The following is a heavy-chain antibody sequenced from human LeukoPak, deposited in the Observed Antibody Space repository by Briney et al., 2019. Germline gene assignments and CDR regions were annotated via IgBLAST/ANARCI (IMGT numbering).Heavy chain of an antibody. J-gene: IGHJ4*02. CDR3: ARGSVSIEY. D-gene: IGHD6-25*01. CDR2: FYTSGRT. V-gene: IGHV4-61*02. Sequence: SETLSLTCTVSGGSISSGSYYWSWIRQPAGKGLEWIGRFYTSGRTNYNPSLKSRVTISVDTSKNQFSLKVSSVTAADTAVYYCARGSVSIEYWGQGTLVTVSS. CDR1: GGSISSGSYY.